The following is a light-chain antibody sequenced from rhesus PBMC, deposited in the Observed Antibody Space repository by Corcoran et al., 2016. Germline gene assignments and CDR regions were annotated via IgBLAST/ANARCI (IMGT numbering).Light chain of an antibody. Sequence: EIVMTQSPATLPLSPGERATLSCRASQSIDSYLAWYQKKQGQAPRLHLYAASNRATGTPDRFSGSGSGTGFTLTLGSLEPGVVGVYFCLKSYTWPHSFGQGTKVEIK. CDR2: AAS. CDR3: LKSYTWPHS. J-gene: IGKJ2*01. V-gene: IGKV3-24*04. CDR1: QSIDSY.